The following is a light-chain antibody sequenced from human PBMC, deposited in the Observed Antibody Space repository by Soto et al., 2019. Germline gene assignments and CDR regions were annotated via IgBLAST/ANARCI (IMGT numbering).Light chain of an antibody. CDR1: SSDVGGSNL. J-gene: IGLJ3*02. CDR2: DVI. CDR3: CSYAGNSLWV. Sequence: QSVLTQPPSVSAAPGQKVTISCSGSSSDVGGSNLVSWYQQHAGRAPKLVIYDVIKRPSGVPDRFSGSKSGNTASLTISGLQVEDEADYYCCSYAGNSLWVFGGGTKLTVL. V-gene: IGLV2-11*01.